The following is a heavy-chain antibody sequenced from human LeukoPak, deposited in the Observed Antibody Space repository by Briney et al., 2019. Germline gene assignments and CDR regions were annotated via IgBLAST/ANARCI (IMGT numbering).Heavy chain of an antibody. CDR3: ARGGLYCGGDCYVDY. CDR2: INHSGST. Sequence: PSETLSLTCAVYGGSFSPYYWSWIRQPPGKGLEWIGEINHSGSTNYNPSLKSRVTISVDTSKNQFSLRLSSVTAADTAVYYCARGGLYCGGDCYVDYWGQGTLVTASS. CDR1: GGSFSPYY. D-gene: IGHD2-21*02. J-gene: IGHJ4*02. V-gene: IGHV4-34*01.